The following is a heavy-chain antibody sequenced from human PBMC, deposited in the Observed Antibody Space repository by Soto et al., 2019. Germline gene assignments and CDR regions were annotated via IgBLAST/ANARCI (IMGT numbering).Heavy chain of an antibody. Sequence: PSETLSLTCAVSSGSISSSNLWSWVRQPPGKGLEWIGEIYHSGSTNYNPSLKSRVTISVDKSKNQFSLKLSSVTAADTAVYYCARVVTPTVTFDYWGQGTLVTVSS. V-gene: IGHV4-4*02. CDR1: SGSISSSNL. J-gene: IGHJ4*02. CDR2: IYHSGST. D-gene: IGHD4-17*01. CDR3: ARVVTPTVTFDY.